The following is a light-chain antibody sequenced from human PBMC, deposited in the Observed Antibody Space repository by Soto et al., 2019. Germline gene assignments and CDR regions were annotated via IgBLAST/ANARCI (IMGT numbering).Light chain of an antibody. CDR2: EVT. CDR3: CSYAGSNNLKV. J-gene: IGLJ1*01. Sequence: QSALTQPPSASGSPGQSVTISCTGTSSDVGGYNYVSWYQQHPGKAPKLMIYEVTKRRSWVPDRCSGSKSGNTASLTVSGLQAEDEADYYCCSYAGSNNLKVFGTGTKHTVL. CDR1: SSDVGGYNY. V-gene: IGLV2-8*01.